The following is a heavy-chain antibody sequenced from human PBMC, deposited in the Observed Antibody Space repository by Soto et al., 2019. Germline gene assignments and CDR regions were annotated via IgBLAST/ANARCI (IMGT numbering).Heavy chain of an antibody. J-gene: IGHJ4*02. V-gene: IGHV3-23*01. CDR2: ISASGGST. D-gene: IGHD3-9*01. Sequence: EVQLLESGGGLVQPGGSLRLSCEASGFTFSRYAMGWVRQAPGKGLEWVSTISASGGSTYYADSVKGRFTISRDNSNNTLFLQMNSLRAEDTAEYYCARHYYDMLTAYAYWGQGTLVTVSS. CDR1: GFTFSRYA. CDR3: ARHYYDMLTAYAY.